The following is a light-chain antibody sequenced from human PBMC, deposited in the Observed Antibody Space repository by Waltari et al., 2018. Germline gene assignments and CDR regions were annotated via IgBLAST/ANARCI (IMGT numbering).Light chain of an antibody. Sequence: EIRMTQSPATLSVAPGERATLFCRASYFVDGKVAWYQQRPGQAPRLLMFGASIRATGFPPRFTASGSGTQFTLTIGSLQSEDFAVYFCQQYNNWPLTFGGGTRVEV. CDR1: YFVDGK. CDR3: QQYNNWPLT. V-gene: IGKV3-15*01. CDR2: GAS. J-gene: IGKJ4*01.